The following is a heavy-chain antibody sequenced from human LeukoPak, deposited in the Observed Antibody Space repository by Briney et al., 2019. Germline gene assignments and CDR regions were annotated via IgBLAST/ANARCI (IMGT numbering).Heavy chain of an antibody. D-gene: IGHD3-10*01. CDR3: ATHRYGPFDY. V-gene: IGHV1-24*01. J-gene: IGHJ4*02. Sequence: ASMKVSCKASGYTFTNFDINWVRQATGQGLEWMGGFDPEDGETIYAQKFQGRVTMTEDTSTDTAYMELSSLRSEDTAVYYCATHRYGPFDYWGQGTLVTVSS. CDR1: GYTFTNFD. CDR2: FDPEDGET.